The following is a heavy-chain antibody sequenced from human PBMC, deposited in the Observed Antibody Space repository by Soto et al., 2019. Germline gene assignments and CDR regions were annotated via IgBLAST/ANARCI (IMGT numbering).Heavy chain of an antibody. CDR3: AHRPWYAFEP. V-gene: IGHV2-5*02. CDR1: GFSLSTTGMG. CDR2: IYWDGEK. J-gene: IGHJ5*02. D-gene: IGHD6-13*01. Sequence: QITLKESGPTLVKPIQTLTLTCTFSGFSLSTTGMGVGWIRQPPGKALEWLALIYWDGEKRYSPSLKSRLTITKDTSKNQVVLTMTNMDPVDTATYYCAHRPWYAFEPWGQGILVTVSS.